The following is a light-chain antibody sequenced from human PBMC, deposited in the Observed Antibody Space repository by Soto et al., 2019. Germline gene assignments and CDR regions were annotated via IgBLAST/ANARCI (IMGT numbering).Light chain of an antibody. J-gene: IGLJ1*01. CDR3: TSYAGGNNV. V-gene: IGLV2-8*01. CDR1: SSDVGGYNY. Sequence: QSALTQPPSASGSPEQSVTISCTGTSSDVGGYNYVSWYQQHPGKVPKLMVYEVNKRPSGVPDRFSGSKSGNTASLTVSGLQAEDEADYYCTSYAGGNNVFGTGTKLTVL. CDR2: EVN.